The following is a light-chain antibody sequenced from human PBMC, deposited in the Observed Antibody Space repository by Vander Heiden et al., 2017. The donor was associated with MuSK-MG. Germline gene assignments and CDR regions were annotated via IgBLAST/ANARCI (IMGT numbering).Light chain of an antibody. CDR3: QAWDSSTVV. Sequence: SYELTQPPSVSVSPGQTASITCSGDKLGDKYPCWYQQKPGPVPVLVIYQDSKRPSGIPERFSGSNSGNTATLTISETQAMDEADYYCQAWDSSTVVFGGGTKLTVL. V-gene: IGLV3-1*01. J-gene: IGLJ2*01. CDR1: KLGDKY. CDR2: QDS.